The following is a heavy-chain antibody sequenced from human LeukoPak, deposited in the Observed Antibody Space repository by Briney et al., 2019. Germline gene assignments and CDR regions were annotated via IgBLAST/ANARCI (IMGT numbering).Heavy chain of an antibody. CDR1: GFTFSSYV. D-gene: IGHD3-22*01. CDR2: MSYDGSNK. Sequence: SGGSLRLSCAASGFTFSSYVMHWVRQAPGKGLEWVAVMSYDGSNKYYADSVKGRFTISRDNSKNTLYLQMNSLRAEDTAVYYCAKDFYYDSSGYYYPFDYWGQGTLVTVSS. CDR3: AKDFYYDSSGYYYPFDY. V-gene: IGHV3-30*18. J-gene: IGHJ4*02.